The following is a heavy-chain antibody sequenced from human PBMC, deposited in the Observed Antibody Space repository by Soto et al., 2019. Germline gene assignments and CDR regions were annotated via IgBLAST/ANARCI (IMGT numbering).Heavy chain of an antibody. D-gene: IGHD6-19*01. J-gene: IGHJ4*02. CDR1: GGSINNGDYF. Sequence: SETLSLTCTVSGGSINNGDYFWGWIRQPPGKGLEWIGSVHYSGGTYYNPSLRGRLSISLDTSRNHFSLKLSSVTAADTAVYYCARHEAAVAGTDTTFDYWGQGTLVTVSS. CDR2: VHYSGGT. CDR3: ARHEAAVAGTDTTFDY. V-gene: IGHV4-39*01.